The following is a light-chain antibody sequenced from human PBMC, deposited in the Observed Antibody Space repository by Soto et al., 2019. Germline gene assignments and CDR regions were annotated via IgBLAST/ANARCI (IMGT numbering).Light chain of an antibody. J-gene: IGKJ4*01. Sequence: DIQLTQSPPFLSASVGDRVTITCRASQGISSSLAWYQQKPGKAPKILIYAATTLQSGVPSRFSGSGSGTEFTLTISIPKPEDFGTYYSQHLYYYPLTFGGGTKVEIK. CDR1: QGISSS. CDR3: QHLYYYPLT. CDR2: AAT. V-gene: IGKV1-9*01.